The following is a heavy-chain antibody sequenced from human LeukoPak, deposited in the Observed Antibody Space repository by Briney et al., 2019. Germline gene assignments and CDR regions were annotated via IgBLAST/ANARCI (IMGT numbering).Heavy chain of an antibody. V-gene: IGHV3-23*01. Sequence: GGSLRLSCAASGFTFSSYAMSWVRQAPGKGLEWFSAISGSGGSTYYADSVKGRFTISRDNSKNTLYLQMNSLRAEDTAVYYCAAYYYDSSGYWNWGQGTLVTVSS. CDR1: GFTFSSYA. CDR2: ISGSGGST. CDR3: AAYYYDSSGYWN. J-gene: IGHJ4*02. D-gene: IGHD3-22*01.